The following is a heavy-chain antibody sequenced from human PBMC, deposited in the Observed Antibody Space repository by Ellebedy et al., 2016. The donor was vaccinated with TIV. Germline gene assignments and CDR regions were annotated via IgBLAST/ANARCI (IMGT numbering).Heavy chain of an antibody. CDR1: TFTFSTYS. V-gene: IGHV3-21*01. Sequence: GESLKISXAASTFTFSTYSMTWVRQAPGKGLEWVSSITDSGDFVYYADSVRGRFTVSRDNAKNSMFLQMNSLRAEDTAFYYCARATILARAFDPWGQGTLVTVSS. J-gene: IGHJ5*02. CDR2: ITDSGDFV. CDR3: ARATILARAFDP. D-gene: IGHD5-12*01.